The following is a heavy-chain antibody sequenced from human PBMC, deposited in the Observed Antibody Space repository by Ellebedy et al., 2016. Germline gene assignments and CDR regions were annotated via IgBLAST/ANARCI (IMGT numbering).Heavy chain of an antibody. J-gene: IGHJ4*02. CDR3: ARLEDLNGSVDY. V-gene: IGHV1-18*01. D-gene: IGHD3-10*01. CDR2: ISAYNGNT. CDR1: GYTFTSYG. Sequence: ASVKVSCXASGYTFTSYGISWVRQAPGQGLEWMGWISAYNGNTNYAQKLQGRVTMTTDTSTSTAYMELRSLRSDDTAVYYCARLEDLNGSVDYWGQGTLVTVSS.